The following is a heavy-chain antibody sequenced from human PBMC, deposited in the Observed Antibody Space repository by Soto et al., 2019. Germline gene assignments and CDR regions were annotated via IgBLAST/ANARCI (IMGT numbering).Heavy chain of an antibody. CDR3: ARESYYYDSSGYPSRGAFDI. V-gene: IGHV3-33*01. D-gene: IGHD3-22*01. CDR2: IWYDGSNK. CDR1: GFTFSSYG. J-gene: IGHJ3*02. Sequence: GGSLRLSCAASGFTFSSYGMHWVRQAPGKGLEWVAVIWYDGSNKYYADSVKGRFTISRDNSKNTLYLQMNSLRAEDTAVYYCARESYYYDSSGYPSRGAFDIWGQGTMVTVSS.